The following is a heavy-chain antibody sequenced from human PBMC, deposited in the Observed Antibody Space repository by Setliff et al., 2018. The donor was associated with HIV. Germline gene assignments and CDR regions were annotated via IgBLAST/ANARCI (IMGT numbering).Heavy chain of an antibody. CDR3: ARGSGDVGDY. CDR1: GYLFTSHD. V-gene: IGHV1-8*01. D-gene: IGHD7-27*01. CDR2: MNPINGDT. Sequence: ASVKVSCKTSGYLFTSHDINWVRQATGQGLEWLGWMNPINGDTGYAQEFQDRVTLTRDTSIDTAYMELSSLRSEDTVVYYCARGSGDVGDYWGQGSLVTVSS. J-gene: IGHJ4*02.